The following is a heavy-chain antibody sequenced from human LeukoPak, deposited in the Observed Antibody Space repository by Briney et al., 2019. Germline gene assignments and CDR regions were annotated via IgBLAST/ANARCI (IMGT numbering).Heavy chain of an antibody. CDR2: IIPILGIA. D-gene: IGHD3-10*01. V-gene: IGHV1-69*04. J-gene: IGHJ4*02. Sequence: SVKVSCKASGYTFTSYGISWVRQAPGQGLEWMGRIIPILGIANYAQKFQGRVTITADKSTSTAYMELSSLRSEDTAVYYCARDYYGSGSYDFDYWGQGTLVTVSS. CDR1: GYTFTSYG. CDR3: ARDYYGSGSYDFDY.